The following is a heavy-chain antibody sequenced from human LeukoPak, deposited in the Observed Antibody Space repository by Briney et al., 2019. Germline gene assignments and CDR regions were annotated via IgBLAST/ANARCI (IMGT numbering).Heavy chain of an antibody. CDR1: GFTFSSYA. D-gene: IGHD3-10*01. Sequence: GGSLRLSCAASGFTFSSYAMHWVRQAPGKGLEWVAVISYDGSNKYYADSVKGRFTISRDNSKNTLYLQMNSLRAEDTAVYYCARDEIYGSGSGNWFDPWGREPWSPSPQ. V-gene: IGHV3-30*04. CDR2: ISYDGSNK. CDR3: ARDEIYGSGSGNWFDP. J-gene: IGHJ5*02.